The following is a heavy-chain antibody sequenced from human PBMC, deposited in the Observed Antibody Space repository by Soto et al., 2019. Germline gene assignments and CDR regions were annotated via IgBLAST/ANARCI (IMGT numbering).Heavy chain of an antibody. J-gene: IGHJ6*02. CDR1: GFTFSSYE. Sequence: GGSLRLSCAASGFTFSSYEMNWVRQAPGKGLEWVSYISSSGSTIYYADSVKGRFTISRDNAKNSLYLQMNSLRAEDTAVYYYARDLERRRGMDVWGQGTTVTVSS. V-gene: IGHV3-48*03. CDR3: ARDLERRRGMDV. D-gene: IGHD1-1*01. CDR2: ISSSGSTI.